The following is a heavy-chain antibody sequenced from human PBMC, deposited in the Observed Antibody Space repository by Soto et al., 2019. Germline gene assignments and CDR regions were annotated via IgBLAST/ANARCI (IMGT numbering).Heavy chain of an antibody. Sequence: QITLKESGPTLVKPTQTLTLTCSFSGFSLFTSGVGVGWIRQPPGKALEWLAVIYWDDDKRYRPSLKSRLTIFKDTSSNQVVLVMTNLDPVDTATYYCAHRRGGYNWDDDHFGYWGQGTLVTVSA. J-gene: IGHJ4*02. CDR2: IYWDDDK. CDR3: AHRRGGYNWDDDHFGY. V-gene: IGHV2-5*02. CDR1: GFSLFTSGVG. D-gene: IGHD1-20*01.